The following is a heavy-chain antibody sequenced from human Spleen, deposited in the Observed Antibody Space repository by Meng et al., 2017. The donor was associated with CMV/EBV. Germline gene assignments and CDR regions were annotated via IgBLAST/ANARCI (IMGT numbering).Heavy chain of an antibody. J-gene: IGHJ4*02. D-gene: IGHD2-2*01. CDR3: ARPTSRYCSSTSCQYSSSWPFDY. Sequence: SSVQVSYKDCRGSLSSCAISWVRQAPGQGLELMGGIIPILGIANYAQKFQGRVTITADKSTSTAYMELSSLRSEDTAVYYCARPTSRYCSSTSCQYSSSWPFDYWGQGTLVTVSS. V-gene: IGHV1-69*10. CDR2: IIPILGIA. CDR1: RGSLSSCA.